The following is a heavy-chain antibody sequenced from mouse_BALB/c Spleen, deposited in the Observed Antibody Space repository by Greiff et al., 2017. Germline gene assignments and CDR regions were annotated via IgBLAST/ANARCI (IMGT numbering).Heavy chain of an antibody. CDR3: ARRDYYAMDY. J-gene: IGHJ4*01. V-gene: IGHV1S137*01. CDR1: GYTFTDYA. Sequence: QVHVKQSGAELVRPGVSVKISCKGSGYTFTDYAMHWVKQSHAKSLEWIGVISTYYGDASYNQKFKGKATMTVDKSSSTAYMELARLTSEDSAIYYCARRDYYAMDYWGQGTSVTVSS. CDR2: ISTYYGDA.